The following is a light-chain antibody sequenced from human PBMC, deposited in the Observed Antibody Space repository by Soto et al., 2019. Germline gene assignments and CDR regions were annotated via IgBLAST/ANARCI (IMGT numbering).Light chain of an antibody. V-gene: IGKV1-5*01. J-gene: IGKJ5*01. CDR3: QQYYRSSIT. CDR2: DAS. CDR1: QTVINW. Sequence: DIQMTQSPSPLSASVGDRVTITCRASQTVINWLAWYQQKPGKAPKLLIYDASTLERGVPSRFSGTGSGTEFTLTISSLQPDDFATYYCQQYYRSSITFGQGTRLEI.